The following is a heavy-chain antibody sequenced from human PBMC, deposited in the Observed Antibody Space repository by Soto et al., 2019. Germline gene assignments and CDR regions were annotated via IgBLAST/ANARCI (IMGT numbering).Heavy chain of an antibody. V-gene: IGHV3-21*01. J-gene: IGHJ6*02. CDR1: GFTFSSYS. Sequence: GGSLRLSCVASGFTFSSYSMNWVRHAPGKGLEWVSSISSSSSYIYYADSVKGRFTISRDNAKNSLYLQMNSLRAEDTAVYYCARVYYGDPYYGMDVWGQGTTVTVSS. CDR2: ISSSSSYI. D-gene: IGHD4-17*01. CDR3: ARVYYGDPYYGMDV.